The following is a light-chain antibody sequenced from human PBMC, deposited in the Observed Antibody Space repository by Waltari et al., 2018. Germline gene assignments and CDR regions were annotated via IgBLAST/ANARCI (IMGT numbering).Light chain of an antibody. Sequence: QSALTPPASVSGSPGQSIPLSCTGPSTNFGNYNLVPWYQQHPGKAPKLIIYEVNKWPSGISSRFSGSKSGNTASLTISGLQAEDEADYYCCSYAGDGIVMFGGGTKL. CDR2: EVN. J-gene: IGLJ3*02. CDR1: STNFGNYNL. CDR3: CSYAGDGIVM. V-gene: IGLV2-23*02.